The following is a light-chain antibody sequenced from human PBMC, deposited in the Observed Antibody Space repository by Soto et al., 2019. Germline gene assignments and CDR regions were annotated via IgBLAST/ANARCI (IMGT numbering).Light chain of an antibody. CDR2: YDD. V-gene: IGLV1-36*01. CDR3: AALDDSVNAGV. J-gene: IGLJ2*01. Sequence: QSVLTQPPSVSEAPRQRVTISCSGSSSNIGNNAVNWYQQLPGKAPKLLIYYDDLLPSGGSDRFSCSKSGTSASLAISGLQAEDEAEYYCAALDDSVNAGVFGGGTKLTVL. CDR1: SSNIGNNA.